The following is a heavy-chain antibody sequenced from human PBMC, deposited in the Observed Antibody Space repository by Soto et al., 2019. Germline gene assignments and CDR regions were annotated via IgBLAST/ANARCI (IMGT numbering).Heavy chain of an antibody. Sequence: PGGSLRLSCAASGFTFSSYSMNWVRQAPGKGLEWVSYISSSSSTIYYADSVKGRFTISRDNAKNSLYLQMNSLRDEDTAVYYCARDPEVTEAFMITFGGVIVPNGMDVWGQGTTVTVSS. J-gene: IGHJ6*02. CDR2: ISSSSSTI. D-gene: IGHD3-16*02. CDR1: GFTFSSYS. CDR3: ARDPEVTEAFMITFGGVIVPNGMDV. V-gene: IGHV3-48*02.